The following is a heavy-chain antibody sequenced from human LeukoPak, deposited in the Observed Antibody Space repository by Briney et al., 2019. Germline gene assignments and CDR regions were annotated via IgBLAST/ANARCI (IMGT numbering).Heavy chain of an antibody. J-gene: IGHJ3*02. CDR2: IYYSGRT. Sequence: SETLSLTCTVSGGSISSSSYYWGWIRQPPGKGLEWVGSIYYSGRTYYNPSLKSRVTISVDTSKNQFSLKLSSVTAADTAVYYCARHWGPREVVLSRIDIWGQGTMVTVSS. CDR1: GGSISSSSYY. V-gene: IGHV4-39*01. CDR3: ARHWGPREVVLSRIDI. D-gene: IGHD3-16*01.